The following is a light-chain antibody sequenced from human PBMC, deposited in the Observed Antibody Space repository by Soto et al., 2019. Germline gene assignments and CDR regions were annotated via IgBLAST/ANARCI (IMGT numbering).Light chain of an antibody. V-gene: IGKV1-39*01. CDR1: QSINNY. Sequence: DIQMTQSPSSLSASVGDRVTITCRASQSINNYLNWYQQKPGKAPKLLIYAASSLQSGVPSRFSGSGSGTDFTLTISSLQPEDFATYYCQQTYSTLPLTFGGGTKVEIK. CDR3: QQTYSTLPLT. CDR2: AAS. J-gene: IGKJ4*01.